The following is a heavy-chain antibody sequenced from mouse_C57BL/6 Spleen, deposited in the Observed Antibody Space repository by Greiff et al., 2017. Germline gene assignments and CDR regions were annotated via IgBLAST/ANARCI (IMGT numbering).Heavy chain of an antibody. CDR3: ARWLRAMDY. D-gene: IGHD2-2*01. J-gene: IGHJ4*01. Sequence: QVQLQQPGAELVMPGASVKLSCKASGYTFTSYWMHWVKQRPGQGLEWIGEIDPSDSYSTYNQKFKGKSTLTVDKSSSTAYMQLSSLTSEDSAVYYCARWLRAMDYWGQGTSVTVSA. CDR1: GYTFTSYW. V-gene: IGHV1-69*01. CDR2: IDPSDSYS.